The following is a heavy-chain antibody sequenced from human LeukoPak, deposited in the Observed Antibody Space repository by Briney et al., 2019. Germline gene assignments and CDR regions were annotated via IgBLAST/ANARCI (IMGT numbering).Heavy chain of an antibody. CDR2: IKQDGSEK. CDR3: ARDLSQFRVTLEEMATIGFDY. Sequence: GGSLRLSCAASGFTFSSYWMSWVRQAPGKGLEWVANIKQDGSEKYYVDSVKGRFTISRDNAKNSLYLQMNSLRAEDTAVYYCARDLSQFRVTLEEMATIGFDYWGQGTLVTVSS. J-gene: IGHJ4*02. D-gene: IGHD5-24*01. V-gene: IGHV3-7*01. CDR1: GFTFSSYW.